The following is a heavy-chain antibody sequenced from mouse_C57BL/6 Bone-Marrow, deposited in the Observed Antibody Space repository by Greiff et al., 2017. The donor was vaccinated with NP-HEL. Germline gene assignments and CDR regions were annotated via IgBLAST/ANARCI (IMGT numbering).Heavy chain of an antibody. CDR2: ISDGGSYT. V-gene: IGHV5-4*01. Sequence: EVQVVESGGGLVKPGGSLKLSCAASGFTFSSYAMSWVRQTPEKRLEWVATISDGGSYTYYPDNVKGRFTISRDNAKNNLYLQMSHLKSEDTAMYYCARDTTYYGSSYSWYFDVWGTGTTVTVSS. CDR1: GFTFSSYA. CDR3: ARDTTYYGSSYSWYFDV. J-gene: IGHJ1*03. D-gene: IGHD1-1*01.